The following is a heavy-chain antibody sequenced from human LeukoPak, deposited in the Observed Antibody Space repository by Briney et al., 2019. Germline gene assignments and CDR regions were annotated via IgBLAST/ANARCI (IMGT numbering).Heavy chain of an antibody. V-gene: IGHV4-4*07. CDR2: IYTSGST. J-gene: IGHJ6*02. CDR1: GGSIYSYY. CDR3: ARESLDIVVVPAAMGYYYYGMDV. Sequence: SETLSLTCTVSGGSIYSYYWSWIRQPAGKGLEWIGRIYTSGSTNYNPSLKSRVTMSVDTSKNQFSLKLSSVTAADTAVYYCARESLDIVVVPAAMGYYYYGMDVWGQGTLVTVSS. D-gene: IGHD2-2*01.